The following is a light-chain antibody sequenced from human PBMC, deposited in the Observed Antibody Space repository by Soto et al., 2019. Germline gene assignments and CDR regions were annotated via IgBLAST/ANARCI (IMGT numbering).Light chain of an antibody. V-gene: IGKV3-20*01. CDR2: GAS. Sequence: EIVLTQSPGTLSLSPGDRAALSCRASQSVSSTYLVWYQQKPGQAPRLLIYGASSRATGVPDRFSGSGSGTDFTLTISRLEPEDFAVYYCQQVGFSPPITFGQGTRLEIK. CDR1: QSVSSTY. CDR3: QQVGFSPPIT. J-gene: IGKJ5*01.